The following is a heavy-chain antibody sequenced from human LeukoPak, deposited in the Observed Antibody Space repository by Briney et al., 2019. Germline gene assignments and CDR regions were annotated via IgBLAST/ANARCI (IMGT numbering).Heavy chain of an antibody. CDR3: ARVRRSFTPFDY. CDR2: INPSGGST. V-gene: IGHV1-46*01. CDR1: GYTFTSYD. J-gene: IGHJ4*02. Sequence: ASVKVSCKASGYTFTSYDMHWVRQAPGQGLEWMGIINPSGGSTSYAQKFQGRVTMTRDTSTSTVYMELSSLRSEDTAVYYCARVRRSFTPFDYWGQGTLVTVSS.